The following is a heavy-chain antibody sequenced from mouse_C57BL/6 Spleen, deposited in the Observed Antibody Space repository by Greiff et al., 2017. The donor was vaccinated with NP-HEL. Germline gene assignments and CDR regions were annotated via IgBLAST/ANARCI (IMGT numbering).Heavy chain of an antibody. J-gene: IGHJ3*01. V-gene: IGHV5-17*01. D-gene: IGHD1-1*01. CDR3: ARQSFYGSAWFAY. CDR1: GFTFSDYG. CDR2: ISSGSSTI. Sequence: EVQLQESGGGLVKPGGSLKLSCAASGFTFSDYGMHWVRQAPEKGLEWVAYISSGSSTIYYADTVKGRFTISRDNAKNTLFLQMTSLRSEDTAMYYCARQSFYGSAWFAYWGQGTLVTVSA.